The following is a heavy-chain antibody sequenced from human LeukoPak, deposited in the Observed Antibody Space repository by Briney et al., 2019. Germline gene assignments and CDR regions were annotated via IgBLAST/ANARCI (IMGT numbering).Heavy chain of an antibody. CDR3: AKDGQVGAIGYFDY. Sequence: QPGGSLRLSCAASGFTFSSYEMNWVRQAPGKGLEWVAVVWSGGNNKYYSDSVKGRFTISRDNSKNRLYLEMNSLRAEDTAVYYCAKDGQVGAIGYFDYRGQGTLVTVSS. CDR2: VWSGGNNK. V-gene: IGHV3-33*06. D-gene: IGHD1-26*01. J-gene: IGHJ4*02. CDR1: GFTFSSYE.